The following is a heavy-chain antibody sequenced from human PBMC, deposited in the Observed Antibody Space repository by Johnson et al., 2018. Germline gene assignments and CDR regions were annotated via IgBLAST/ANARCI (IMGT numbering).Heavy chain of an antibody. CDR2: ISRSSNTI. J-gene: IGHJ3*02. D-gene: IGHD1-20*01. V-gene: IGHV3-48*02. Sequence: EVQLLESGGGLVQXGGSXRLXCAASGFTFSSYSMNWVRQAPGKGLEWVSYISRSSNTIYYADSVKGRFTISRDNAKHSLYLQMNRLRDEDTAVYYCARERYNWGNDAFDIWGQGTMVTVSS. CDR1: GFTFSSYS. CDR3: ARERYNWGNDAFDI.